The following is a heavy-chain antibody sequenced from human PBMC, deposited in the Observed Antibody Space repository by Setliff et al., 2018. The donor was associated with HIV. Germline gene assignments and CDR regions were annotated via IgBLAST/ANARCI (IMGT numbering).Heavy chain of an antibody. CDR1: GYSISSGYY. V-gene: IGHV4-38-2*01. D-gene: IGHD5-12*01. Sequence: SETLSLTCAVSGYSISSGYYWNWIRQPPGKGLEWIGSIYHSATTYYNPSLWGRVTIPIDTSKNQFSLKLSSVTAADTAVYYCARQNSGYAPGPFDYWGQGILVTVSS. CDR3: ARQNSGYAPGPFDY. J-gene: IGHJ4*02. CDR2: IYHSATT.